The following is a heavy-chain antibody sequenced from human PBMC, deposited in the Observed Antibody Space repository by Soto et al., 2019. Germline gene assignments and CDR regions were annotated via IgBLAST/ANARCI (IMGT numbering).Heavy chain of an antibody. CDR3: ARDTGVAVAGTGDY. V-gene: IGHV3-33*08. J-gene: IGHJ4*02. CDR2: IWYDGSNK. D-gene: IGHD6-19*01. CDR1: GFTFSSYA. Sequence: PGGSLRLSCAASGFTFSSYAMHWVRQAPGRGLEWVAVIWYDGSNKYYADSVKGRFTISRDNSKNTLYLQMNSLRAEDTAVYYWARDTGVAVAGTGDYWGQGTLVTVPS.